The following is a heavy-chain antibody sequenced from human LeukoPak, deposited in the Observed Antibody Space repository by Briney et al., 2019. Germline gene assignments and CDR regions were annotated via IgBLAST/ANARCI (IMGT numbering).Heavy chain of an antibody. D-gene: IGHD6-13*01. CDR2: IYYSGST. CDR3: ARDGVLGQQLGHY. V-gene: IGHV4-59*01. Sequence: PSETLSLTCTVSGGSISSYYWSWIRQPPGKGLEWIGYIYYSGSTNYNPSLKSRVTISVDTSKNQFSLKLSSVTAVDTAVYYCARDGVLGQQLGHYWGQGTLVTVSS. J-gene: IGHJ4*02. CDR1: GGSISSYY.